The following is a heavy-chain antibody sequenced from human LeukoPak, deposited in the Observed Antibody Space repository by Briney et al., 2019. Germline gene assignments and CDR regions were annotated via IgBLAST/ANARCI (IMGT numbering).Heavy chain of an antibody. CDR1: GFTFSSYS. V-gene: IGHV3-48*04. J-gene: IGHJ4*02. CDR3: GRETWQAYNDFWSGYVTD. Sequence: GGSLRLSCAASGFTFSSYSMKWVRQAPGKGLEWVSYISSSSSSIHYADSVKGRFTISRDNAHSTLYLDMNSLTAEDTAIYYCGRETWQAYNDFWSGYVTDWGQGILVTVSS. CDR2: ISSSSSSI. D-gene: IGHD3-3*01.